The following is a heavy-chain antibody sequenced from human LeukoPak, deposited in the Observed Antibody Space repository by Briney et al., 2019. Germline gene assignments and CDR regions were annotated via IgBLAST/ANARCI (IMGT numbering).Heavy chain of an antibody. V-gene: IGHV1-69*01. D-gene: IGHD6-19*01. CDR2: IIPIFGTA. J-gene: IGHJ4*02. CDR3: PREYSSGWYDY. CDR1: GGTFTSYA. Sequence: SVKVSCKASGGTFTSYAINWVRQAPGQGLEWMGGIIPIFGTANYAQKFQGRVTITADESTSTAYMELSSLTSEDTAVYYCPREYSSGWYDYWGQGTLVTVSS.